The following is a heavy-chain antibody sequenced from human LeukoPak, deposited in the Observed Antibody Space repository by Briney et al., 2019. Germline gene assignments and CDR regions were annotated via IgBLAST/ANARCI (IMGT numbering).Heavy chain of an antibody. CDR1: GGSIRSSSYY. Sequence: SETLSLTCTVSGGSIRSSSYYWGWIRQPPGKGLEWIGRIYYSGSTSYNPSLKSRVTISVDTSKNQFSLKVSSVTAADTAVYYCAGQRYCTSTSCYYGMDVWGQGTTVTVSS. V-gene: IGHV4-39*01. J-gene: IGHJ6*02. D-gene: IGHD2-2*01. CDR3: AGQRYCTSTSCYYGMDV. CDR2: IYYSGST.